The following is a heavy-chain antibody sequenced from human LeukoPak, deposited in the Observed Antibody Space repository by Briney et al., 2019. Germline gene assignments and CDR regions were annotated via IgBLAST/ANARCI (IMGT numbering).Heavy chain of an antibody. J-gene: IGHJ6*02. CDR2: INAGNGNT. CDR1: GYTFTSYA. V-gene: IGHV1-3*01. Sequence: ASVKVSCKASGYTFTSYAMHWVRQAPGQRLEWMGWINAGNGNTKYSRKFQGRVTITRDTSASTAYMELSSLRFEDTAVYYCARRGPDVPHPLDVWGQGTTVTVSS. D-gene: IGHD1-14*01. CDR3: ARRGPDVPHPLDV.